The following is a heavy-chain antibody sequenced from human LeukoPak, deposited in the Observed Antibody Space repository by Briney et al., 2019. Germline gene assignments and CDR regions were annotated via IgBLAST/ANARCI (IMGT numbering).Heavy chain of an antibody. CDR3: ARDLGVSGSYYGGDAFDI. V-gene: IGHV3-7*03. CDR1: GFTFSSYW. D-gene: IGHD1-26*01. J-gene: IGHJ3*02. CDR2: INHNGNVN. Sequence: GGSLRLSCAASGFTFSSYWMNWARQAPGKGLEWVASINHNGNVNYYVDSVKGRFTISRDNAKNSLYLQMSNLRAEDTAVYFCARDLGVSGSYYGGDAFDIWGQGTMVTVSS.